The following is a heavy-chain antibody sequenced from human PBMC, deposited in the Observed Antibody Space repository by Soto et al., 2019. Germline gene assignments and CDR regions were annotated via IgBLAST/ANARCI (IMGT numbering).Heavy chain of an antibody. D-gene: IGHD2-2*01. V-gene: IGHV4-31*03. Sequence: PAETLCLPCTVSGGSISSGGYYWSWIRQHPGKGLARIAYDYYSGSTYYNPSLKSRVTISVDTSKNQFSLKLSSVTAADTAVYYCARARGLIVVVTAAILSAEPECWFDPWGQGTLVTVSS. CDR1: GGSISSGGYY. CDR3: ARARGLIVVVTAAILSAEPECWFDP. J-gene: IGHJ5*02. CDR2: DYYSGST.